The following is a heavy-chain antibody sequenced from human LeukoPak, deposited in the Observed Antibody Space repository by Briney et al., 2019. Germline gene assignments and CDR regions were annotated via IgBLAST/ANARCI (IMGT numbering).Heavy chain of an antibody. CDR1: GYSFTSYW. Sequence: GESLKISCKGSGYSFTSYWIGWVRQMPGKGLEWMGIIYPGDSDTRYSPSFQGQVTISADKSISTAYLQWSSLKASDTAMYYCARHRGLRFEGGGYFFDYWGQGTLVTVSS. V-gene: IGHV5-51*01. D-gene: IGHD3-10*01. J-gene: IGHJ4*02. CDR3: ARHRGLRFEGGGYFFDY. CDR2: IYPGDSDT.